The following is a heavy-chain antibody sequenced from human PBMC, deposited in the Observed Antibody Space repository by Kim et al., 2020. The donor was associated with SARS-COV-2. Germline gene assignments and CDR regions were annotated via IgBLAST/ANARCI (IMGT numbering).Heavy chain of an antibody. V-gene: IGHV1-46*01. CDR3: AREEPGIAAAGIDY. J-gene: IGHJ4*02. Sequence: AQKFQGRVTMTRDTSTSTVYMELSSLRSEDTAVYYCAREEPGIAAAGIDYWGQGTLVTVSS. D-gene: IGHD6-13*01.